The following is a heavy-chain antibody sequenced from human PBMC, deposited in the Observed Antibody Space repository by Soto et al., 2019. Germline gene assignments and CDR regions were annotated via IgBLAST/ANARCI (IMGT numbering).Heavy chain of an antibody. CDR3: ARDTYDDY. CDR2: IYSGGRT. V-gene: IGHV3-66*01. CDR1: GVTVGNNY. Sequence: EVQLVESGGGLVQPGGSLRLSCAASGVTVGNNYMSWVRQAPGKGLEWVSVIYSGGRTYYADSVKGRFIISRDSSKNTLYLQMNSLRAEDTAVYYCARDTYDDYRGQGTLVTVSS. J-gene: IGHJ4*02. D-gene: IGHD3-3*01.